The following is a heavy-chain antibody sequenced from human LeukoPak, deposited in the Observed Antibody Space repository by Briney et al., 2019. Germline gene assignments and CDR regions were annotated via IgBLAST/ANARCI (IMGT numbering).Heavy chain of an antibody. D-gene: IGHD1-20*01. J-gene: IGHJ5*02. CDR1: GFTFSDYY. Sequence: GGSLRLSCAASGFTFSDYYMSWIRQAPGKGLEWVSYISSSGSTIYYADSVKGRFTISRDNAKNSLYLQMNSLRAEDTAVYYCARDHNWNDVGWFDPWGQGTLVTVSS. V-gene: IGHV3-11*01. CDR2: ISSSGSTI. CDR3: ARDHNWNDVGWFDP.